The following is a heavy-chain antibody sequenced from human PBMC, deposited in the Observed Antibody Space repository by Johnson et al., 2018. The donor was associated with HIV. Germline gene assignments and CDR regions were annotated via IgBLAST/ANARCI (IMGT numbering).Heavy chain of an antibody. V-gene: IGHV3-43*01. Sequence: VQLVESGGVVVQPGGSLRLSCAASGFTFDDYTMHWVRQAPGKGLEWVSLISWDGGSTYYVDSVKGRFTISRDNAKNSLYLQMNSLRAEDTAVYYCARERYTTGLYSGSYGAFDMWGQGTMVTVSS. CDR2: ISWDGGST. D-gene: IGHD1-26*01. CDR1: GFTFDDYT. J-gene: IGHJ3*02. CDR3: ARERYTTGLYSGSYGAFDM.